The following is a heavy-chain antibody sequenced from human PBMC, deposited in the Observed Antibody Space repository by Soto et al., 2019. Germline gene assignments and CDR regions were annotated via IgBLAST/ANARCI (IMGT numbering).Heavy chain of an antibody. V-gene: IGHV1-3*01. CDR1: GYIFTSYT. D-gene: IGHD5-18*01. CDR2: INAGDGDT. CDR3: ARGYSYRHFDY. Sequence: ASVKVSCKASGYIFTSYTIHWVRQAPGQSLEWMGWINAGDGDTKYSQKFQGRVTITRDTSASTAYMELSSLRSEDTALYYCARGYSYRHFDYWGQGTLVTVSS. J-gene: IGHJ4*02.